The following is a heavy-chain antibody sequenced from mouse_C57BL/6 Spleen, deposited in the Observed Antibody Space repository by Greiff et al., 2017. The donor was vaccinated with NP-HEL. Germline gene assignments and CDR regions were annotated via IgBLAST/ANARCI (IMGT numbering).Heavy chain of an antibody. CDR3: ARPGGGFTTVVAPAY. V-gene: IGHV1-50*01. CDR2: IDPSDSYT. J-gene: IGHJ3*01. D-gene: IGHD1-1*01. Sequence: VQLQQPGAELVKPGASVKLSCKASGYTFTSYWMQWVKQRPGQGLEWIGEIDPSDSYTNYNQKFKGKATLTVDTSSSTAYMQLSSLTSEDSAVYDCARPGGGFTTVVAPAYWGKGTLVTVSA. CDR1: GYTFTSYW.